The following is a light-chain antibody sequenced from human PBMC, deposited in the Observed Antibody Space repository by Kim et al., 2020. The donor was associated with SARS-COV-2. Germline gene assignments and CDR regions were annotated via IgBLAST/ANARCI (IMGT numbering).Light chain of an antibody. CDR1: SSDVGKYNY. CDR3: ASYGGSNNLL. J-gene: IGLJ3*02. CDR2: DVT. Sequence: GQSVTISCTGTSSDVGKYNYVSWYQQHPGKAPKLLIYDVTKRPSGVADRFSGSKSGNTASLTVSGLQTEDESDYYCASYGGSNNLLFGGGTKVTVL. V-gene: IGLV2-8*01.